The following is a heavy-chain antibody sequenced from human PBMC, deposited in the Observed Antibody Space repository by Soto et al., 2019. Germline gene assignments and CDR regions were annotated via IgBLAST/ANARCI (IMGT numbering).Heavy chain of an antibody. V-gene: IGHV3-30-3*01. CDR3: ARDQLDCISTSCYPLGYYGMDV. Sequence: QVQLVESGGGVVQPGRSLRLSCAASGFTFSSYAMHWVRQAPGKGLEWVAVISYDGSNKYYADSVKGRFTISRDNSKNTLYLQMNSLRDEDTAVYYCARDQLDCISTSCYPLGYYGMDVWGQGTTVTVSS. D-gene: IGHD2-2*01. J-gene: IGHJ6*02. CDR2: ISYDGSNK. CDR1: GFTFSSYA.